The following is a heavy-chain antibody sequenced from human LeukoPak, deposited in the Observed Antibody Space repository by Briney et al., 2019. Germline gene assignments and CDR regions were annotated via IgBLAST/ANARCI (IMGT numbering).Heavy chain of an antibody. D-gene: IGHD3-10*01. J-gene: IGHJ4*02. V-gene: IGHV4-34*01. Sequence: PSETLSLTCAVYGGSFSGYYWSWIRQPPGKGLEWIGEINHSGSTNYNPSLKSRVAISVDTSKNQFSLKLSSVTAADTAVYYCARVVSEYYYGSGSYSGFDYWGQGTLVTVSS. CDR3: ARVVSEYYYGSGSYSGFDY. CDR2: INHSGST. CDR1: GGSFSGYY.